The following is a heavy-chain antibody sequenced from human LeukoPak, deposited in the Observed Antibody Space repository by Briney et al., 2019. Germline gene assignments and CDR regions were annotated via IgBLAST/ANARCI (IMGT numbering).Heavy chain of an antibody. J-gene: IGHJ6*04. CDR2: IYYSGST. Sequence: SQTLSLTCTVSGGSISRGGYYWSWIRQHPGKGLEGIGYIYYSGSTYYNPSLKSRVTISVDTSKNQFSLKLSSVTAADTAVYYCARAPPYPPYGMDVWGKGTTVTVSS. CDR3: ARAPPYPPYGMDV. CDR1: GGSISRGGYY. V-gene: IGHV4-31*03.